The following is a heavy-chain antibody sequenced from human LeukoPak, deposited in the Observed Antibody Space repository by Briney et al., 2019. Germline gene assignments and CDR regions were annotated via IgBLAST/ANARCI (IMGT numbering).Heavy chain of an antibody. V-gene: IGHV3-23*01. Sequence: GGSLRLSCAASEFTFSSYAMQWVRQAPGKGLEWVSGISASGGSTWYADSMKGRFTISRDNSKNTLYLQMNSLRAEDTAVYYCAKYVSARGPPYALAVWGQGTTVTVSS. D-gene: IGHD2/OR15-2a*01. CDR3: AKYVSARGPPYALAV. J-gene: IGHJ6*02. CDR2: ISASGGST. CDR1: EFTFSSYA.